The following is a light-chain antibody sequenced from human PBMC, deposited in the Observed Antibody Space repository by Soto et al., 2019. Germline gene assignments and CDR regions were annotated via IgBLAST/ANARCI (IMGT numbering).Light chain of an antibody. CDR1: QSISSY. CDR3: QQSYNTPLT. CDR2: GAS. Sequence: DIQTTQSPFSLSASVGDRVTITCRASQSISSYLNWYQQKPGKAPKLLIYGASTLQSGVPSRFSGRGSGTDFTLTISSLQPEDFATYYCQQSYNTPLTFGGGTKVDIK. J-gene: IGKJ4*01. V-gene: IGKV1-39*01.